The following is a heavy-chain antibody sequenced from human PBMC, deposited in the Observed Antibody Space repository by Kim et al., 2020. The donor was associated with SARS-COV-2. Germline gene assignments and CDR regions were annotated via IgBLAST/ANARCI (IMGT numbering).Heavy chain of an antibody. V-gene: IGHV4-34*01. CDR3: ARAHYDSSGTYYYYYGMDV. Sequence: SETLSLTCAVYGGSFSGYYWSWIRQPPGKGLEWIGEINHSGSTNYNPSLKSRVTISVDTSKNQFSLKLSSVTAADTAVYYCARAHYDSSGTYYYYYGMDV. D-gene: IGHD3-22*01. J-gene: IGHJ6*01. CDR2: INHSGST. CDR1: GGSFSGYY.